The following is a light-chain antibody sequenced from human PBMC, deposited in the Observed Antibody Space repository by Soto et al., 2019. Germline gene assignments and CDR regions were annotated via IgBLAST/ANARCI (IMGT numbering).Light chain of an antibody. CDR2: DAY. J-gene: IGKJ5*01. Sequence: EIVVTQCPAAQALPPGERANLFCRASQSVSRYLAWYQQKPRQAPTLLLYDAYNRATGIPARFSGSGSGTDFTLTTSRLETEDFAVYHCQQRSNWPPITFGQGTRLEIK. CDR1: QSVSRY. V-gene: IGKV3-11*01. CDR3: QQRSNWPPIT.